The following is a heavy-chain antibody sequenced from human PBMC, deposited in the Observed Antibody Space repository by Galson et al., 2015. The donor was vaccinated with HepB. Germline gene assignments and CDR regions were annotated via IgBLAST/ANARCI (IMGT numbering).Heavy chain of an antibody. Sequence: SETLSLTCAVYGGSFSGYYWSWIRQPPGKGLEWIGEINHSGSTNYNPSLKSRVTISVDTSKNQFSLKLSSVTAADTAVYYCARGLDVVTTHGGYDYWGQGTLVTVSS. CDR3: ARGLDVVTTHGGYDY. J-gene: IGHJ4*02. V-gene: IGHV4-34*01. CDR1: GGSFSGYY. CDR2: INHSGST. D-gene: IGHD5-12*01.